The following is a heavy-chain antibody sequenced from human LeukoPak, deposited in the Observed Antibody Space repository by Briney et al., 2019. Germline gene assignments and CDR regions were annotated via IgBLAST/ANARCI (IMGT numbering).Heavy chain of an antibody. Sequence: GASVKVSCKASGGTFSSYAISWVRQAPGQGLEWMGGIIPIFGTANYAQKFQGRVTITADESTSTAYMEPSSLRSEDTAVYYCHVDTAMGSPDYWGQGTLVTVSS. CDR1: GGTFSSYA. D-gene: IGHD5-18*01. CDR2: IIPIFGTA. J-gene: IGHJ4*02. V-gene: IGHV1-69*13. CDR3: HVDTAMGSPDY.